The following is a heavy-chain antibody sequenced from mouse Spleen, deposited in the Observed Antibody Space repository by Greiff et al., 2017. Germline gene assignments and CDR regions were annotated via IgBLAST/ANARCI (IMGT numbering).Heavy chain of an antibody. J-gene: IGHJ2*01. CDR1: GFTFSTYV. CDR2: ISSGGDYT. V-gene: IGHV5-9-3*01. Sequence: EVQLVESGGGLVKPGGSLKLSCAASGFTFSTYVMSWVRQTPEKRLEWVATISSGGDYTYYPDSVKGRFTISRDNAKNTLYLQMSSLRSEDTAIYYCARLVDNWGQGTTLTVSS. CDR3: ARLVDN.